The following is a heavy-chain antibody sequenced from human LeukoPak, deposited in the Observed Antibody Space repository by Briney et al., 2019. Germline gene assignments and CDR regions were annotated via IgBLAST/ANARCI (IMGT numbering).Heavy chain of an antibody. V-gene: IGHV1-2*02. Sequence: ASVKVSCKASGYTFTGYYMHWVRQAPGQGLEWMGWLNPNSGGTKYAQKFQGRVTMTRDTSISTAYMELSRLKSDDTAVYYCARAGKDIVVVPAAPLDYWGQGTLVTVSS. CDR2: LNPNSGGT. CDR3: ARAGKDIVVVPAAPLDY. D-gene: IGHD2-2*01. CDR1: GYTFTGYY. J-gene: IGHJ4*02.